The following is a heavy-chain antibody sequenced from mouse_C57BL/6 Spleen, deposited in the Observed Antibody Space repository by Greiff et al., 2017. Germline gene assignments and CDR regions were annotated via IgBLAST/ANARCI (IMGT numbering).Heavy chain of an antibody. CDR3: TRRYYGSSDAMDY. D-gene: IGHD1-1*01. CDR2: ISSGGDYI. Sequence: EVQGVESGEGLVKPGGSLKLSCAASGFTFSSYAMSWVRQTPEKRLEWVAYISSGGDYIYYADTVKGRFTISRDNARNTLYLQMSSLKSEDTAMYYCTRRYYGSSDAMDYWGQGTSVTVSS. V-gene: IGHV5-9-1*02. J-gene: IGHJ4*01. CDR1: GFTFSSYA.